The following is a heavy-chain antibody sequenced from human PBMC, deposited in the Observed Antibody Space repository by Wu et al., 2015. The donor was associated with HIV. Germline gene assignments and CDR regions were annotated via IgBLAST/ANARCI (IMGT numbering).Heavy chain of an antibody. CDR3: ARDTASSIFGVVMGPPDY. CDR1: GDTFSRSG. D-gene: IGHD3-3*01. J-gene: IGHJ4*02. Sequence: QVQLVQSGAEVKKPGSSVKVSCKASGDTFSRSGISWMRQAPVQGLEWMGRIIPIFGTANYAQKFQGRVTITTDESTSTAYMELSSLRSEDTAVYYCARDTASSIFGVVMGPPDYWGQGTLVTVSS. V-gene: IGHV1-69*05. CDR2: IIPIFGTA.